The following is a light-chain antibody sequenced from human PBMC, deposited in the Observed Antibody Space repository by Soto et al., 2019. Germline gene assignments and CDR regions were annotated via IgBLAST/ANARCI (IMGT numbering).Light chain of an antibody. V-gene: IGLV1-47*02. J-gene: IGLJ2*01. Sequence: QSAMTQPPSASGTPGQRVTISCSGSTSNIGSNYVYWYQQLPGRAPKLLIYSNDRRPSGVPERFSGSKSGTSASLAISGLRSEDEADYYCAAWDDSLSVLFGGGTKLTVL. CDR1: TSNIGSNY. CDR3: AAWDDSLSVL. CDR2: SND.